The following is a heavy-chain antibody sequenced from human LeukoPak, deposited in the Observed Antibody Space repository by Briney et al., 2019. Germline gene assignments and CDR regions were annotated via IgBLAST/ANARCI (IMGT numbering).Heavy chain of an antibody. CDR3: AKAPVTSCRGAYCYPFDS. D-gene: IGHD2-21*01. CDR2: ISSSDDGT. Sequence: GGSLRLSCAASGFVFRTYPMTWVRQAPGKGLEWVSAISSSDDGTYHEGSVRGRFTISRDSSKNTLYLQMNSLRAEDAAVYFCAKAPVTSCRGAYCYPFDSWGQGTLVTVSS. CDR1: GFVFRTYP. J-gene: IGHJ4*02. V-gene: IGHV3-23*01.